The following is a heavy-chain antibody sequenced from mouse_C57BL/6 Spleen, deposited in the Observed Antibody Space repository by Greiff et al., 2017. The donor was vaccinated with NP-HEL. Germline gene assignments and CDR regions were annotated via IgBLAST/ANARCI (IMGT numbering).Heavy chain of an antibody. Sequence: EVKLVESEGGLVQPGSSMKLSCTASGFTFSDYYMAWVRQVPEKGLEWVANITYDGSRTYYLDSLKGRFIISRDNAKNILYLQMSSLKSEDTATYYCTRDGDGSSPLFGFAYWGQGTLVTVSA. D-gene: IGHD1-1*01. CDR1: GFTFSDYY. CDR3: TRDGDGSSPLFGFAY. V-gene: IGHV5-16*01. CDR2: ITYDGSRT. J-gene: IGHJ3*01.